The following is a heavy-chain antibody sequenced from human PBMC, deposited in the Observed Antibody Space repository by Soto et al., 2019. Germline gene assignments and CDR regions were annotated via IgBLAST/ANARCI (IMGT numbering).Heavy chain of an antibody. V-gene: IGHV4-30-2*01. J-gene: IGHJ6*02. CDR3: ARRPIGGTTGTDYYYYVMDV. CDR1: VGSISSGGYP. Sequence: TLSLTCAVSVGSISSGGYPWSWIRQPPGKGLEWIWYIYHSWSTYYNPSLKSRVTISVDTSKNQLSLKLSSVIAADAAVYDCARRPIGGTTGTDYYYYVMDVWGQGTTDPGSS. D-gene: IGHD1-1*01. CDR2: IYHSWST.